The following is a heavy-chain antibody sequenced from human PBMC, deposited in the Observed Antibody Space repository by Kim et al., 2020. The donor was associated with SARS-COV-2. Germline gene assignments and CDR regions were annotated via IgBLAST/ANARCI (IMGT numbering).Heavy chain of an antibody. CDR1: GFTFDDYA. CDR2: ISWNSGSI. V-gene: IGHV3-9*01. Sequence: GGSLRLSCAASGFTFDDYAMRWVRQAPGKGLEWVPGISWNSGSIGYADSVKGRFTISRDNAKNSLYLQMNSLRAEDTALYYCAKDTAHLITGTTSYYYYYYGMDVWGQGTTVTVSS. J-gene: IGHJ6*02. D-gene: IGHD1-20*01. CDR3: AKDTAHLITGTTSYYYYYYGMDV.